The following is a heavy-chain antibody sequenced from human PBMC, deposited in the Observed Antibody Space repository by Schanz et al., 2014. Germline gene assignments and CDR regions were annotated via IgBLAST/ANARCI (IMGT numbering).Heavy chain of an antibody. CDR2: IYTDGST. V-gene: IGHV3-53*01. CDR1: GFTVNTNY. Sequence: EVQLVESGGGLIQPGGSLRLSCAVSGFTVNTNYMSWVRQAPGKGLEWVSIIYTDGSTYYADSVRDRFTISRDNSKNMLYLQINNLRAEDTAVYYCARGTDTAMEHRPFDYWGQGTLVTVSS. D-gene: IGHD5-18*01. CDR3: ARGTDTAMEHRPFDY. J-gene: IGHJ4*02.